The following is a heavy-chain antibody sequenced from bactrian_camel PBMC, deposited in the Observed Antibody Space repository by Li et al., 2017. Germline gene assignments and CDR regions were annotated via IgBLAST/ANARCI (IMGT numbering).Heavy chain of an antibody. D-gene: IGHD3*01. CDR1: KFTFSTYD. V-gene: IGHV3S40*01. J-gene: IGHJ6*01. CDR3: AASTGDFRLVVEGPDTLIPVDFGY. Sequence: DVQLVESGGGLVQPGGSLRLSCAASKFTFSTYDMSWVRQAPGKGLEWVSTINKGEGDSTYYADSVKGRFTISQDNDKHTIYLQMNSLKPEDTAMYYCAASTGDFRLVVEGPDTLIPVDFGYWGQGTQVTVS. CDR2: INKGEGDST.